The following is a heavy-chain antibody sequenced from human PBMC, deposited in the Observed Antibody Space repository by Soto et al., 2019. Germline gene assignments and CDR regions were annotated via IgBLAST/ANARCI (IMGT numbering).Heavy chain of an antibody. Sequence: GESLKISCQGYGYTFNNYWIGWVRQMPGKGLEWMGVIYPGDSDTRYCPSFQGQVTISADRSISTVYLQWSSLKASDTAIYYCARNDILTGSPFDIWGQGTTVTVSS. J-gene: IGHJ3*02. CDR3: ARNDILTGSPFDI. CDR1: GYTFNNYW. CDR2: IYPGDSDT. D-gene: IGHD3-9*01. V-gene: IGHV5-51*01.